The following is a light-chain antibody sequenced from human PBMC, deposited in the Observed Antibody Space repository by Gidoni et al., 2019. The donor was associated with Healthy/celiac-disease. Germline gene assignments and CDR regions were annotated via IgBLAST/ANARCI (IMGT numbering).Light chain of an antibody. CDR2: AAS. CDR1: QSISSY. CDR3: QQSYSTPMYT. Sequence: DIQMTPSPSSLSASVGDRVTITCRASQSISSYLHWYQQKPGKAPKLLIYAASSLQSGVPSRFSGSGSGTDFTLTISSLQPEDFATYYCQQSYSTPMYTFGQGTKLEIK. J-gene: IGKJ2*01. V-gene: IGKV1-39*01.